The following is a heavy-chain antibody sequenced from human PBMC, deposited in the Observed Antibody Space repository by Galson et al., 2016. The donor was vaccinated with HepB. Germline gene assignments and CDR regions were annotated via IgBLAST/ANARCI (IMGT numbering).Heavy chain of an antibody. Sequence: SVKVSCKASEYTFTTSYIHWVRQAPGQGLEWMGIINPSGGSTSYAQKFQGRVTMTRDTSTSTVYLELSSLRSEDTAVYYCASPRDGDWVYFEYWGQGTLVTVSS. J-gene: IGHJ4*02. CDR3: ASPRDGDWVYFEY. V-gene: IGHV1-46*01. CDR2: INPSGGST. D-gene: IGHD2-21*02. CDR1: EYTFTTSY.